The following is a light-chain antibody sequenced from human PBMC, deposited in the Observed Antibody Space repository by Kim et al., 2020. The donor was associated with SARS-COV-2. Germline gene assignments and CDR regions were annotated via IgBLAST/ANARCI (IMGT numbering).Light chain of an antibody. Sequence: DIQMTQSPSSLSASIGDRVIITCRASQSIRTYLNWYQQKPGKAPKLLISAASSLQSGVPSKFSGSGSGTDFTLTISSLQPEDCATYYCQQSYITPTFGQGTKVDIK. J-gene: IGKJ1*01. CDR1: QSIRTY. V-gene: IGKV1-39*01. CDR3: QQSYITPT. CDR2: AAS.